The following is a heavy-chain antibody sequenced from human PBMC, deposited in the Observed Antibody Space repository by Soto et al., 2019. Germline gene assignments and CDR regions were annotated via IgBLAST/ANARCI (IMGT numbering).Heavy chain of an antibody. V-gene: IGHV3-66*01. CDR1: GFTVSSTY. D-gene: IGHD3-16*02. CDR2: FYSGSTT. Sequence: EVQLVESGGGLVQPGGSLRLSCAASGFTVSSTYMSWVRRAPGKGLEWVSVFYSGSTTYYAASVKGRFTISRDNSKNTLHLQMNSLRAEDTAVYYCASSSYDEYVWGTYRFDYWGQGTLVTVSS. J-gene: IGHJ4*02. CDR3: ASSSYDEYVWGTYRFDY.